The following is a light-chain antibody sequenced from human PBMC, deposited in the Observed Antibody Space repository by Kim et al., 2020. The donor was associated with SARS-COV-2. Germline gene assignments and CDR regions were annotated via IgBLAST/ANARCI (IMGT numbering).Light chain of an antibody. J-gene: IGKJ2*01. CDR3: QQYYSTPDT. CDR1: QSVLYSSNNKNY. V-gene: IGKV4-1*01. CDR2: WAS. Sequence: RATINSKSSQSVLYSSNNKNYLAWYQQKPGQPPKLLIYWASTRESGVPDRFSGSGSGTDFTLTISSLQAEDVAVYYCQQYYSTPDTFGQGTKLEI.